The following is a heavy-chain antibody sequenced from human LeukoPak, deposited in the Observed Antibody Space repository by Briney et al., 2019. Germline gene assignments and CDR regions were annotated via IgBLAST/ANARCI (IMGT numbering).Heavy chain of an antibody. J-gene: IGHJ4*02. V-gene: IGHV3-23*01. Sequence: PGGSLRLSCAASGFTFNNYWMHWVRQAPGKGLEWVSAISGSGGSTYYADSVKGRFTISRDNSKNTLYLQMNSLRAEDTAVYYCAKLMRDYYDSSGYYSYYFDYWGQGTLVTVSS. D-gene: IGHD3-22*01. CDR3: AKLMRDYYDSSGYYSYYFDY. CDR2: ISGSGGST. CDR1: GFTFNNYW.